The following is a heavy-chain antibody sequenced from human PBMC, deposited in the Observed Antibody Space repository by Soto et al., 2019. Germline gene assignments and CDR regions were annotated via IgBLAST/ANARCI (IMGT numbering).Heavy chain of an antibody. Sequence: SETLSLTCTVSGGSISSGGYYWSWLRQHPGKGLEWIGYIYYSGSTYYNPSLKSRVTISVDTSKNQFSLKLSSVTAADTAVYYCARGTLWFGELFEGPDYWGQGTLVTVSS. CDR1: GGSISSGGYY. J-gene: IGHJ4*02. V-gene: IGHV4-31*03. D-gene: IGHD3-10*01. CDR2: IYYSGST. CDR3: ARGTLWFGELFEGPDY.